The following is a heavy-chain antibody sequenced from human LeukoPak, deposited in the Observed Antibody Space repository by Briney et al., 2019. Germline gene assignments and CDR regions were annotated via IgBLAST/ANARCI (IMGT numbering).Heavy chain of an antibody. V-gene: IGHV3-66*01. CDR1: GFTVTTNY. Sequence: GGSLRLSRAASGFTVTTNYMSWVRQAPGKGLEWVSIIYSGGSTYYADSVEGRFTISRDNSKNTLYLQMNSLRAEDTAVYFCARMGITGTTPFDYWGQGTLVTASS. D-gene: IGHD1-7*01. CDR3: ARMGITGTTPFDY. CDR2: IYSGGST. J-gene: IGHJ4*02.